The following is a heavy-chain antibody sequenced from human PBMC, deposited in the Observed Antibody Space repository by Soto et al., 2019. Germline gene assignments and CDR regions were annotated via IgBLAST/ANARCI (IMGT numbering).Heavy chain of an antibody. V-gene: IGHV3-30*18. D-gene: IGHD2-21*02. CDR1: GFTFSSYG. CDR3: AKDKRAVVVTAPFDY. Sequence: QVQLVESGGGVVQPGRSLRLSCAASGFTFSSYGMHWVRQAPGKGLEWVAVISYDGSNKYYADSVKGRFTISRDNSENTLYLQMNSLRAEDTAVYYCAKDKRAVVVTAPFDYWCQGTLVTVSS. CDR2: ISYDGSNK. J-gene: IGHJ4*02.